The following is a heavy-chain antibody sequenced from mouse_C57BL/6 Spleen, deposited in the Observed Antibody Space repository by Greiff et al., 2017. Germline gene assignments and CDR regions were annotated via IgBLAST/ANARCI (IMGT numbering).Heavy chain of an antibody. CDR1: GYTFTSYW. Sequence: QVQLKESGAELVKPGASVKLSCKASGYTFTSYWMRWVKQRPGQGLEWIGEIDPSDSYTNYNQKFKGKATLTVDTSSSTAYMQLSSLTSEDSAVYYCARKGLFYWYFDVWGTGTTVTVSS. J-gene: IGHJ1*03. CDR3: ARKGLFYWYFDV. CDR2: IDPSDSYT. D-gene: IGHD6-1*01. V-gene: IGHV1-50*01.